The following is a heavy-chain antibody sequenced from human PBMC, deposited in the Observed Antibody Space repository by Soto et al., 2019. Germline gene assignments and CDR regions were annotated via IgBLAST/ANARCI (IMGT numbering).Heavy chain of an antibody. Sequence: GASVKVSCKASGYTFTGYYMHWVRQAPGQGLEWMGWINPNSGGTNYAQKFQGWVTMTRDTSISTAYMELSKLRSDDTAVYYCARALSVYDFWSGYYPVYYFDYWG. V-gene: IGHV1-2*04. CDR1: GYTFTGYY. CDR2: INPNSGGT. D-gene: IGHD3-3*01. J-gene: IGHJ4*01. CDR3: ARALSVYDFWSGYYPVYYFDY.